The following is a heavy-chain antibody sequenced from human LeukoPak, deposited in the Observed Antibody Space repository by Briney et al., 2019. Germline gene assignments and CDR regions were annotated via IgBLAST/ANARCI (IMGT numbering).Heavy chain of an antibody. CDR3: TAGVAVSRWYYFDY. Sequence: ASVKVSCKVSGYSLTDFSINWGRQAPGKGFEWMGGFAPEDGERIYAQKFQGRVTMTEDTSADTAYMELSSLKSEDTAVYFCTAGVAVSRWYYFDYWGQGTLVTVSS. D-gene: IGHD6-13*01. CDR1: GYSLTDFS. V-gene: IGHV1-24*01. J-gene: IGHJ4*01. CDR2: FAPEDGER.